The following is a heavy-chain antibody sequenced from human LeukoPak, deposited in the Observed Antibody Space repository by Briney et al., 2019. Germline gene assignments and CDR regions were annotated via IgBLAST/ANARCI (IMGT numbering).Heavy chain of an antibody. CDR3: VRGDDIGKHPTRAYYFDI. CDR2: TGLESVHT. D-gene: IGHD3-10*01. J-gene: IGHJ4*02. V-gene: IGHV3-23*01. CDR1: RFTFTRHA. Sequence: GSLRLSCAASRFTFTRHAMSWVRQAPGKGLEWVSTTGLESVHTLCADSVQGRFTVSRDNSRNTLDLQMDNLTVDDTAIYYCVRGDDIGKHPTRAYYFDIWGQGTLVSVSS.